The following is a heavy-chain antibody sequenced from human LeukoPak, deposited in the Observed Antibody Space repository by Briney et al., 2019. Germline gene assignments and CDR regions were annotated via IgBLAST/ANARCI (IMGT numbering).Heavy chain of an antibody. J-gene: IGHJ3*02. CDR1: GGSISSFY. Sequence: PSETLSLTCTVSGGSISSFYWSWIRQPAGKGLEWIGRIYASGSTNYNPSLESRLTMSIDTSKSQFSLKLSSVTAADTAVYYCARDLIHCTGGSCYLDAFDMWGQGTMVTVSS. CDR3: ARDLIHCTGGSCYLDAFDM. V-gene: IGHV4-4*07. CDR2: IYASGST. D-gene: IGHD2-15*01.